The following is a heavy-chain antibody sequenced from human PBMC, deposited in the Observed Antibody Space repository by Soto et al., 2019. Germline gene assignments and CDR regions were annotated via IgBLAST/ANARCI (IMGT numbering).Heavy chain of an antibody. CDR3: AKDLGNTIFGVVISPYYYYGMDV. CDR2: ISGSGGST. J-gene: IGHJ6*02. D-gene: IGHD3-3*01. Sequence: GGSPRLSCAAPEFNFSSYAMSWVRQAPGKGLEWVSAISGSGGSTYYADSVKGRFTISRDNSKNTLYLQMNSLRAEDTAVYYCAKDLGNTIFGVVISPYYYYGMDVWGQGTTVTVSS. V-gene: IGHV3-23*01. CDR1: EFNFSSYA.